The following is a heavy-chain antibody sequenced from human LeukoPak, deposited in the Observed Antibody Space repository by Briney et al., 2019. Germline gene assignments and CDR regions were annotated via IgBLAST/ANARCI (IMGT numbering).Heavy chain of an antibody. D-gene: IGHD3-10*01. J-gene: IGHJ4*02. CDR1: GGSISSSSYY. Sequence: PSETLSLTCTVSGGSISSSSYYWGWIRQPPGKGLEWIGSIYYSGSTYYNPSLKSRVTMSVDTSKNQFSLKLSSVTAADTAVYYCARDSFGYYYGSGSYLKSGPGWGQGTLVTVSS. CDR3: ARDSFGYYYGSGSYLKSGPG. V-gene: IGHV4-39*07. CDR2: IYYSGST.